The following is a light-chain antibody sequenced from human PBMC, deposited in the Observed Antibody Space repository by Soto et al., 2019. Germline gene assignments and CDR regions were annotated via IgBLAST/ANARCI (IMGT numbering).Light chain of an antibody. J-gene: IGKJ2*01. CDR1: QDISNY. Sequence: DIEMTQSPSSLSASIGDRANITCRASQDISNYLAWFQQQPGKAPKSLISAASNMRSGVPPRFSGSGSGTVFTLTISSLQADDFGTYFCQQYSSRPYTFGQGTQVEI. CDR3: QQYSSRPYT. CDR2: AAS. V-gene: IGKV1-16*01.